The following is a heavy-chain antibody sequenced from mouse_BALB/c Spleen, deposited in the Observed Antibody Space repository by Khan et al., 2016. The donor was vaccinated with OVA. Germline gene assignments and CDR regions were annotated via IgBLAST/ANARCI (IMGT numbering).Heavy chain of an antibody. Sequence: QVQLQQPGAELVKPGASVQLSCKASGYTFTNYWIHWVKQGPGQGLEWIGEIYPGDGRVTFNEKFRNKASLTVDSSSTPAYMQLSSLTAEDSAVYYCARNAYFSNYFDSWGQGSTLTVSS. J-gene: IGHJ2*01. CDR3: ARNAYFSNYFDS. CDR2: IYPGDGRV. V-gene: IGHV1S81*02. D-gene: IGHD2-5*01. CDR1: GYTFTNYW.